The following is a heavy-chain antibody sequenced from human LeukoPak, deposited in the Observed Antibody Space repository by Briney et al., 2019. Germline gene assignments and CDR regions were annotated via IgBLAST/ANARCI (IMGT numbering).Heavy chain of an antibody. CDR2: IYTSAIT. D-gene: IGHD1-1*01. V-gene: IGHV4-4*07. Sequence: PSETLSPTCTVSGGSISSYYWSWIRQPAGKGLEWIGRIYTSAITTYNPSLKSRVTMSVDTSKNHFSLTLSSVTAADTAVYYCARVPYNWNDVGWFDPWGQGTLVTVSS. CDR3: ARVPYNWNDVGWFDP. J-gene: IGHJ5*02. CDR1: GGSISSYY.